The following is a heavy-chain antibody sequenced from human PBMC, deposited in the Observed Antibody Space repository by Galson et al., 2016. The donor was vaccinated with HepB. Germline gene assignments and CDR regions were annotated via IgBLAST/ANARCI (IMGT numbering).Heavy chain of an antibody. CDR2: IFNSRTT. D-gene: IGHD3-22*01. J-gene: IGHJ4*02. CDR3: ARAPRGYYDGNGYLGYVDY. Sequence: TLSLTCAVSGGSITSGGFSWNWIRQTPEKGLEWIAYIFNSRTTYYNPSLRSRVTISLDRSTNHFSLRLSSVTAADTALYYCARAPRGYYDGNGYLGYVDYWGQGIMVIVSS. CDR1: GGSITSGGFS. V-gene: IGHV4-30-2*01.